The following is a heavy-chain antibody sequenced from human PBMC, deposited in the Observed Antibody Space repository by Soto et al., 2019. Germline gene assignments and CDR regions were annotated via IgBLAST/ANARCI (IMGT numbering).Heavy chain of an antibody. J-gene: IGHJ5*02. Sequence: QVQPVQSGAEVNKPGASVKISCKASGHTFTGYYIHWVRQSPGQGLEGMGWINHNSGGTDYGQKIQGRVTMTRDTSISTVYMELTRLRAADTAVYDCARGKAIDAEIYNGVDPGGQGTRVTVSS. CDR2: INHNSGGT. CDR1: GHTFTGYY. V-gene: IGHV1-2*02. D-gene: IGHD2-2*01. CDR3: ARGKAIDAEIYNGVDP.